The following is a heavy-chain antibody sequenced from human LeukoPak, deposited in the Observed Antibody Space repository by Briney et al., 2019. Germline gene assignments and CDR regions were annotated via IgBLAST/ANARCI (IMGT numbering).Heavy chain of an antibody. CDR2: INPNSGGT. Sequence: GASVTVSCKASGYTFTGYYMHWVRQAPGQGLEWIGWINPNSGGTNYAQKFQGRVTMTRDTSISTAYMELSRLRSDDTAVYYCARDVEYCSGGSCSPNWGQGTLVTVSS. V-gene: IGHV1-2*02. J-gene: IGHJ4*02. CDR1: GYTFTGYY. CDR3: ARDVEYCSGGSCSPN. D-gene: IGHD2-15*01.